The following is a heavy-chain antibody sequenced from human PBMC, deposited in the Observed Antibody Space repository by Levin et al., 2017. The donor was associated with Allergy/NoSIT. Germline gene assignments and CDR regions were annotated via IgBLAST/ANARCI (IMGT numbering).Heavy chain of an antibody. CDR1: GFTFGDYA. CDR3: ARGGPPNYDYNWGSYRDGYFDY. J-gene: IGHJ4*02. CDR2: IRNKAHGGTT. Sequence: GESLKISCTGSGFTFGDYAMSWVRQAPGKGLEWVGFIRNKAHGGTTEYAASVKGRLTISRDDSKSIAYLQMNILKTEDTAMYFCARGGPPNYDYNWGSYRDGYFDYWGQGTLVTVSS. D-gene: IGHD3-16*02. V-gene: IGHV3-49*04.